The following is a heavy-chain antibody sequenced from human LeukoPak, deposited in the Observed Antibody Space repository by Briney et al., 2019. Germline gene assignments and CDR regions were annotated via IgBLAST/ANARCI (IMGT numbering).Heavy chain of an antibody. J-gene: IGHJ4*02. CDR2: IIPIFGTA. CDR3: ASIRNMVRGVITHDY. CDR1: GGTFSSYA. Sequence: SVKVSCKASGGTFSSYAISWVRQAPGQGLEWMGGIIPIFGTANYAQKFQGRVTITADESTSTAYMELSSLRSEDTAVYYCASIRNMVRGVITHDYWGQGTLVTVSS. V-gene: IGHV1-69*13. D-gene: IGHD3-10*01.